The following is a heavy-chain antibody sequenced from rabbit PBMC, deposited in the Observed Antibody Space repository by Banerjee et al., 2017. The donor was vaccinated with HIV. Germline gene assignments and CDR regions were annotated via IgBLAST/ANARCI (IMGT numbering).Heavy chain of an antibody. V-gene: IGHV1S45*01. Sequence: EESGGGLVQPEGSLTLTCKASGLDFSSSYWICWVRQAPGKGLEWIGCIYAGSGSAYYASWAKGRFTISRASSTPVTLQMTSLTGADTATYFCARDLAAVTGWNFGLWGQGTLVT. J-gene: IGHJ4*01. CDR3: ARDLAAVTGWNFGL. D-gene: IGHD7-1*01. CDR2: IYAGSGSA. CDR1: GLDFSSSYW.